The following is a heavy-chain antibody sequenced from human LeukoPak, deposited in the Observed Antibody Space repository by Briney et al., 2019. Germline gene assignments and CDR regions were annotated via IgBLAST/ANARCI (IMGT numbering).Heavy chain of an antibody. D-gene: IGHD6-6*01. CDR2: ISYDGGNK. V-gene: IGHV3-30*18. CDR1: GFTFSSYG. CDR3: AKTGYSSSSPDY. Sequence: PGGSLRLSCAASGFTFSSYGMRWVRQAPGKGLEWVAVISYDGGNKYYADSVKGRFTISRDNSKNTLYLQMNSLRAEDTAVYYCAKTGYSSSSPDYWGQGTLVTVSS. J-gene: IGHJ4*02.